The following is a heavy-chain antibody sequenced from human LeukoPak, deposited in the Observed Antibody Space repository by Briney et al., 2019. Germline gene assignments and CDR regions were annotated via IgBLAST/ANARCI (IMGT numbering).Heavy chain of an antibody. CDR1: GFTFDDYA. D-gene: IGHD3-10*01. CDR3: AKATFGVMDV. J-gene: IGHJ6*02. CDR2: ISWNSGSI. V-gene: IGHV3-9*01. Sequence: GRSLRLSCAASGFTFDDYAMHWVRKAPGKGLEWVSGISWNSGSIGYADSVKGRFTISRDNAKNSLYLQMNSLRAEDTALYYCAKATFGVMDVWGQGTTVTVSS.